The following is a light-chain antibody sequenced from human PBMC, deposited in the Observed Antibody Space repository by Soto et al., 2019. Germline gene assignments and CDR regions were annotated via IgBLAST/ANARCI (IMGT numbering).Light chain of an antibody. CDR1: QSVSSS. CDR3: QQYNKWPLWT. Sequence: EIVMTQSPATLSVSPGERATLSCRASQSVSSSLAWYQQKPGQAPRLLIYGASTRATGIPARFSGSGSGTEFTLTISSLQSEDFAVYYCQQYNKWPLWTFGQGTKVEIK. J-gene: IGKJ1*01. V-gene: IGKV3-15*01. CDR2: GAS.